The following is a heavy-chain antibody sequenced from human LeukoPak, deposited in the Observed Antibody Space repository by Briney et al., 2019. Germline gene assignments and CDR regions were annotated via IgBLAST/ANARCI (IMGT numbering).Heavy chain of an antibody. CDR1: GYTFTSYG. CDR3: AREVVGVRGVIILDY. Sequence: GASVKVSCKASGYTFTSYGISWVRQAPGQGLEWMGWISAYNGNTNYAQKLQGRVTMTTDTSTSTAYMELRSLRSDDTAVYYCAREVVGVRGVIILDYWGQGTLVPVSS. CDR2: ISAYNGNT. J-gene: IGHJ4*02. V-gene: IGHV1-18*01. D-gene: IGHD3-10*01.